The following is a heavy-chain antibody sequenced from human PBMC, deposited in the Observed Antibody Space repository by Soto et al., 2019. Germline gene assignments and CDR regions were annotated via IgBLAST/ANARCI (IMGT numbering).Heavy chain of an antibody. Sequence: SVKVSCKASGGTFSSYAISWVGQAPGQGLEWMGGIIPIFGTANYAQKFQGRVTITADKSTSTAYMELSSLRSEDTAVYYCARGGADIVVVPAAIPPPRGMDVWGQGATVTVSS. J-gene: IGHJ6*02. CDR2: IIPIFGTA. CDR3: ARGGADIVVVPAAIPPPRGMDV. CDR1: GGTFSSYA. V-gene: IGHV1-69*06. D-gene: IGHD2-2*01.